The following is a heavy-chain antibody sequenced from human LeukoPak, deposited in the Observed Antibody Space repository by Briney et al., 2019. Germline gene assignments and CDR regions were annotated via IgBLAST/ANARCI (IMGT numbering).Heavy chain of an antibody. V-gene: IGHV3-48*03. J-gene: IGHJ4*02. Sequence: GGSLRLSCAASGFTFSSYEMNWVRQALGKGLEWVSYISSSGSTIYYADSVKGRFTISRDNAKNSLYLQMNSLRAEDTAVYYCAPGGLGYCSGGSCFVDYWGQGTLVTVSS. CDR2: ISSSGSTI. CDR1: GFTFSSYE. CDR3: APGGLGYCSGGSCFVDY. D-gene: IGHD2-15*01.